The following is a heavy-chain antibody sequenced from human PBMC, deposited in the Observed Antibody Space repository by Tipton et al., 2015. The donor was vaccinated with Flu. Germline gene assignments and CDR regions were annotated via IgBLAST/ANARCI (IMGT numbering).Heavy chain of an antibody. V-gene: IGHV4-38-2*01. J-gene: IGHJ4*02. Sequence: TLSLTCAVSGDSISSDFYWAWIRQFPGKGLEWIGTVSRTGSTIYNPSLKSRVTISLDTSKNQFSLRLRSVTAADTAVYYCARHTGDSVRGVIDYWGQGTLVTVSS. D-gene: IGHD3-10*02. CDR3: ARHTGDSVRGVIDY. CDR1: GDSISSDFY. CDR2: VSRTGST.